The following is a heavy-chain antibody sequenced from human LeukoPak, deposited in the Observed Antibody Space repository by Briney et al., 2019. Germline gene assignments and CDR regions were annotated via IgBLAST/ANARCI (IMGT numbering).Heavy chain of an antibody. D-gene: IGHD5-18*01. CDR1: GFSFSSYW. J-gene: IGHJ4*02. CDR3: ASGGYSFFY. CDR2: IKHDGSEK. Sequence: GGSLRLSCAASGFSFSSYWMNWVRQAPGKGLEWVANIKHDGSEKYYVDYVKGRFTISRDNAKNSLYLQMNSLRAEDTAVYYCASGGYSFFYWGQGTLVTVSS. V-gene: IGHV3-7*03.